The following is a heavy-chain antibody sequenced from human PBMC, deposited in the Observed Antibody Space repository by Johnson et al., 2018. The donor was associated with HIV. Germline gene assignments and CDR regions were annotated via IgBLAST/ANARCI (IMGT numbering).Heavy chain of an antibody. CDR1: GFTFSSYA. J-gene: IGHJ3*02. CDR2: IKQDGSDK. CDR3: ANDRLLIAAAGMEGYAFDI. D-gene: IGHD6-13*01. V-gene: IGHV3-7*02. Sequence: VQLVESGGVEVQPGGSLRLSCAASGFTFSSYAMSWVRPAPGKGLEWVANIKQDGSDKYYVDSVKGRFTISRDNAKNSLYLQMNSLRAEDTAVYYCANDRLLIAAAGMEGYAFDIWGQGTMVTVSS.